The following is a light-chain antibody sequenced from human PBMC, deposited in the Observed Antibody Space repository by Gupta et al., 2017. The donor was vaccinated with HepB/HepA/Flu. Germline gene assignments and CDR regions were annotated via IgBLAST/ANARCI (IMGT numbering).Light chain of an antibody. CDR3: QQEDSSPRT. CDR1: QGIKKD. J-gene: IGKJ1*01. V-gene: IGKV1-6*01. CDR2: AAS. Sequence: AIQLTQPPSSLSASVGDRVTITCRATQGIKKDLAWYQHKPGKAPKLLIFAASRVQTGVPSRFSGSGSGTXFTLTIXSRQPEDFATYYCQQEDSSPRTFGXGTKVEVK.